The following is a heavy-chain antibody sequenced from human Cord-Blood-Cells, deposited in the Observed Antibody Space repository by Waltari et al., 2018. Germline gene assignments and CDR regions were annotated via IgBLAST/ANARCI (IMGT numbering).Heavy chain of an antibody. CDR2: ISWNSGSI. D-gene: IGHD1-26*01. J-gene: IGHJ4*02. V-gene: IGHV3-9*03. CDR3: AKVAGSGSYFDY. Sequence: EVQLVEYGGGLVQHGRSLRHSCSASVFPFHDYALHWLWQAPGKGLEWVSGISWNSGSIGYADSVKGRFTISRDNAKNSLYLQMNSLRAEDMALYYCAKVAGSGSYFDYWGQGTLVTVSS. CDR1: VFPFHDYA.